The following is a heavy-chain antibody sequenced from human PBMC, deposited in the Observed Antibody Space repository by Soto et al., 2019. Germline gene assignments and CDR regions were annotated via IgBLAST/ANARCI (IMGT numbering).Heavy chain of an antibody. D-gene: IGHD4-17*01. V-gene: IGHV4-59*12. CDR2: VSNTATT. CDR1: GASIINYY. CDR3: ARDPYGGYSGLGVDGMDV. Sequence: ASETLSLTCTVSGASIINYYWAWIRQSPGGGLESIGYVSNTATTTYNPSLKNRVTISVDASKNTLYLQMNTLRAEDTAVYYCARDPYGGYSGLGVDGMDVWGQGTTVTVSS. J-gene: IGHJ6*02.